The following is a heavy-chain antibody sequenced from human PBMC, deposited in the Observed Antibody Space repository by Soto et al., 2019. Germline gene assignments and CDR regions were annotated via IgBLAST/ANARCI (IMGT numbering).Heavy chain of an antibody. D-gene: IGHD4-4*01. CDR3: ARGTTVTTTPTYYYMDV. CDR2: ISPYNGNR. CDR1: GYTFSSYP. Sequence: QVPLVQSGAEMKQPGASVNISCKASGYTFSSYPISWVRQAPGHGLEWMGWISPYNGNRNYAQGLQGRVTMTTDTSTTTAYMELRSLRSDDTAVYYCARGTTVTTTPTYYYMDVWGIGTTVTVSS. J-gene: IGHJ6*03. V-gene: IGHV1-18*01.